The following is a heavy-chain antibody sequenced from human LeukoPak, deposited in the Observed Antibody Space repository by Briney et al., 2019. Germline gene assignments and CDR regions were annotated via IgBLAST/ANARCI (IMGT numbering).Heavy chain of an antibody. CDR2: ISNDGSNT. CDR3: AQDPGTYYCLGSPEY. D-gene: IGHD3-10*01. Sequence: GRSLRLSCAASGFTFSRYGMHWVRQAPGKGLEWVAVISNDGSNTYYVDSVKGRFTISRDNSKNRLYLPMNSLRTEDPAVYSCAQDPGTYYCLGSPEYWGQGTLVTVSS. CDR1: GFTFSRYG. J-gene: IGHJ4*02. V-gene: IGHV3-30*18.